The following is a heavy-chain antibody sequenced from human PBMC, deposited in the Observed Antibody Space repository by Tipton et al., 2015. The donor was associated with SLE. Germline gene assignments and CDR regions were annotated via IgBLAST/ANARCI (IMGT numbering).Heavy chain of an antibody. CDR1: GFEFRTHW. CDR2: IYPYDSQT. D-gene: IGHD2-21*01. CDR3: ARRFAGQVHAYYFDY. V-gene: IGHV5-51*03. J-gene: IGHJ4*02. Sequence: QSGAEVKKPGESLKISCKASGFEFRTHWIGWVRQMPGKGLEWMGIIYPYDSQTRYSPSFQGRVTISADKSITTAYLQWSSLKASDTATYYCARRFAGQVHAYYFDYWGQGTLLTVSS.